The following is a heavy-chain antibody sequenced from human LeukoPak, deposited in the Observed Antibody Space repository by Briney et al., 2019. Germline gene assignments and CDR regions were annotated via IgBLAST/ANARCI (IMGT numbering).Heavy chain of an antibody. J-gene: IGHJ4*02. D-gene: IGHD6-13*01. CDR1: GFTFSNYA. CDR2: VSGSGDRM. CDR3: AKAAAAPGFDF. V-gene: IGHV3-23*01. Sequence: GGSLRLSCAASGFTFSNYAMSWVRQAPGKGLEWVATVSGSGDRMYHADSVKGRFTISRDNSKNTIYLQMNSLRAEDTALYYCAKAAAAPGFDFWGQGTLVTVSS.